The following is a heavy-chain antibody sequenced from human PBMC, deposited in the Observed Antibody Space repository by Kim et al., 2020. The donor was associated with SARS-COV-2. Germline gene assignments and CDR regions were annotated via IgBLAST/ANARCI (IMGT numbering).Heavy chain of an antibody. J-gene: IGHJ4*02. D-gene: IGHD3-10*01. CDR1: GFTFSSYA. Sequence: GGSLRLSCAASGFTFSSYAMHWVRQAPGKGLEWVAVISYDGSNKYYADSVKGRFTISRDNSKNTLYLQMNSLRAEDTAVYYCARDLRRVGVLWFGELDYWGQGTLVTVSS. V-gene: IGHV3-30*04. CDR3: ARDLRRVGVLWFGELDY. CDR2: ISYDGSNK.